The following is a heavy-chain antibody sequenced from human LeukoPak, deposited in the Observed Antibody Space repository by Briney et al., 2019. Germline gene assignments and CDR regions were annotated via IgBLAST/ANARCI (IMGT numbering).Heavy chain of an antibody. D-gene: IGHD1-1*01. CDR3: AKASNTWNYFDY. J-gene: IGHJ4*02. Sequence: GGSLRLSCAASGFTFSDYYMGWIRQAPGRGLEWISYITTTGTTTYYADSVKGRFTISRDNSKNTLSLQMNSLRAEDTAIYYCAKASNTWNYFDYWGQGTLVTVSS. V-gene: IGHV3-11*01. CDR2: ITTTGTTT. CDR1: GFTFSDYY.